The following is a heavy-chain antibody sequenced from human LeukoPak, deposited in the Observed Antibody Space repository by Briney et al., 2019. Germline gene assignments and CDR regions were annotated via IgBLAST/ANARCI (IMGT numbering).Heavy chain of an antibody. Sequence: QPGRSLRLSCAASGFTFDDYAMHWVRQAPGKGLEWVSGISWNSGSIGYADSVKGRFTISRDNAKNSLYLQMNSLRAEDTALYYCAKELYSSSWLNYYGMDVWGRGTTVTVSS. V-gene: IGHV3-9*01. J-gene: IGHJ6*02. D-gene: IGHD6-13*01. CDR1: GFTFDDYA. CDR3: AKELYSSSWLNYYGMDV. CDR2: ISWNSGSI.